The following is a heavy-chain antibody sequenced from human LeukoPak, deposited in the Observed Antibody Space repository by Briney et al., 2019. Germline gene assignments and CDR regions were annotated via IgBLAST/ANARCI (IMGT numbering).Heavy chain of an antibody. Sequence: PGGSLRLSCAASGFPISSHWIHWARQVPGKGLVWVSRNKGDGTSSSYADSVKGRFTISRDNAKNTVYLQMSSLRVDDTAVYYCMRDWRHYGMDAWGQGTTVTVSS. CDR2: NKGDGTSS. V-gene: IGHV3-74*01. D-gene: IGHD1-1*01. CDR3: MRDWRHYGMDA. CDR1: GFPISSHW. J-gene: IGHJ6*02.